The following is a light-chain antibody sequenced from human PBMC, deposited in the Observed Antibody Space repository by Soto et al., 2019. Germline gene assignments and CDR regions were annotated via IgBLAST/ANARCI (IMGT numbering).Light chain of an antibody. CDR1: SGHSSYI. CDR2: LEGSGSY. Sequence: QLVLTQSSSASASLGSSVKLTCTLSSGHSSYIIAWHQPQPGKAPRYLRKLEGSGSYNKGSGVPDRFSGSSSVADRYLTISNRQFEDYADYYGVTVDSNTHALCGGCTQLTVL. J-gene: IGLJ7*01. CDR3: VTVDSNTHAL. V-gene: IGLV4-60*02.